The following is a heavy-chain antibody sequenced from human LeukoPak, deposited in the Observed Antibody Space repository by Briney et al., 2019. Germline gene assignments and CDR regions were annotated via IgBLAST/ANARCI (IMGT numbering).Heavy chain of an antibody. V-gene: IGHV4-61*02. CDR2: IYTSGST. D-gene: IGHD5-24*01. CDR1: GGSISSTSYY. J-gene: IGHJ4*02. CDR3: ARLEMATISFDY. Sequence: SETLSLTCTVSGGSISSTSYYWSWIRQPAGKGLEWIGRIYTSGSTNYNPSLKSRVTISVDTSKDQLSLKLSSVTAADTAVYHCARLEMATISFDYWGQGTLVTVSS.